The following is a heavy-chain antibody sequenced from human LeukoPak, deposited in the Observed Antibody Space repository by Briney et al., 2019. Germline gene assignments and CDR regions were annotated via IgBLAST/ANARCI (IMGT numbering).Heavy chain of an antibody. D-gene: IGHD2-2*01. CDR2: INHSGST. J-gene: IGHJ1*01. CDR1: GGSFSGYY. Sequence: SETLSLTCAVYGGSFSGYYWSWIRQPPGKGLEWIGEINHSGSTNYNPSLKSRVTISVDTSKNQFSLKLSSVTAADTAVYYCARGRYCSSTSCYDFQHWGQETLVTVSS. V-gene: IGHV4-34*01. CDR3: ARGRYCSSTSCYDFQH.